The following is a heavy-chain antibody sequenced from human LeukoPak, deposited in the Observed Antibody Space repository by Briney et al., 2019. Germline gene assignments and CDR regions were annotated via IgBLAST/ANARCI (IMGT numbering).Heavy chain of an antibody. CDR1: GGSLSGYY. CDR2: INQGGST. Sequence: SETLSLTCAVYGGSLSGYYWSWIRQPPGKGLEWIGEINQGGSTNYNPSLKSRVTISADTSKNQFSLKLSSVTAADTAVYYCARGNRVLLWFGELLPYFDYWGQGTLVTVSS. CDR3: ARGNRVLLWFGELLPYFDY. V-gene: IGHV4-34*01. J-gene: IGHJ4*02. D-gene: IGHD3-10*01.